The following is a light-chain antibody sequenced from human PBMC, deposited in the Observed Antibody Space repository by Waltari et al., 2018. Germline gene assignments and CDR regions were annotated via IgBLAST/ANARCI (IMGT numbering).Light chain of an antibody. J-gene: IGLJ3*02. CDR2: DVN. Sequence: QSALTHPRSLSGSPGRSVTIPRTGTSKHVGGYYYVSWYQQPPGKAPQLMIYDVNKRPSGVPDRFSGSKSDNTASLTISGLQAEDEGDYYCYSYASTATWVFGGGTKLTVL. CDR1: SKHVGGYYY. CDR3: YSYASTATWV. V-gene: IGLV2-11*01.